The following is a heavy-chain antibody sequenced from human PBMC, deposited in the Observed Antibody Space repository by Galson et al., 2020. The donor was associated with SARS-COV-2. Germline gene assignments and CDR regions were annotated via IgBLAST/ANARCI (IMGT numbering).Heavy chain of an antibody. J-gene: IGHJ3*02. CDR2: IYYSGNT. CDR3: AREGYYDSSGYYHHDAFDI. Sequence: PSETLSLTCTVSGGSISSYYWSWIRQPPGKGLEWIGYIYYSGNTNYNPSLKSRVTISVDTSKNQCSLKLSSVTAADTAVYYCAREGYYDSSGYYHHDAFDIWGPGTMVTVSS. V-gene: IGHV4-59*01. D-gene: IGHD3-22*01. CDR1: GGSISSYY.